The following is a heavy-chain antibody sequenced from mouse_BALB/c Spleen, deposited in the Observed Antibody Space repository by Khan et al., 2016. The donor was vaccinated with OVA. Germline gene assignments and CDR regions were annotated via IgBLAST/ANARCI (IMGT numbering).Heavy chain of an antibody. J-gene: IGHJ3*01. CDR1: GYTFTDYY. Sequence: QVQLQQSGAELARPGASVKLSCTASGYTFTDYYINWVKQRTGQGLEWIGEISPGSGDTSYNERFMGKATLTADKSSSTADMQLSSLTSEASAVYFCARRNYFGYTFAYWGQGTLVTVSA. CDR3: ARRNYFGYTFAY. D-gene: IGHD1-2*01. V-gene: IGHV1-77*01. CDR2: ISPGSGDT.